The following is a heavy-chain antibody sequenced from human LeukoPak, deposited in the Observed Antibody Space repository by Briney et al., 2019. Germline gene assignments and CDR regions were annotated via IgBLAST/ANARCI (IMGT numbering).Heavy chain of an antibody. J-gene: IGHJ5*02. CDR1: GFTLSSYE. CDR2: ISSSGSTI. D-gene: IGHD6-6*01. CDR3: ARDDLSRSSSLFLS. V-gene: IGHV3-48*03. Sequence: PGGSLRVSCAASGFTLSSYEMNWVRRAPGKGLEWVSYISSSGSTIYYADSVKGRFTISRDNAKNSLYLQMNSLRAEDTAVYYCARDDLSRSSSLFLSWARGPLVTVPS.